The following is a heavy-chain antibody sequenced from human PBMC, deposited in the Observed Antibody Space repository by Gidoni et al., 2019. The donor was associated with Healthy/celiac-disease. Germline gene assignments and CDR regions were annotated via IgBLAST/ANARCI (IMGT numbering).Heavy chain of an antibody. CDR1: GFTFRSYS. D-gene: IGHD6-13*01. Sequence: EVQLLASVGGLFKPGGPLRLSCAALGFTFRSYSRNWVRQAPGQGLEWVSSISSSSSYIYYADSVKGRFTISRDNDKNSLYLQMNSLRAEDTAVYYCARDEGQQLAFDYWGQGTLVTVSS. CDR3: ARDEGQQLAFDY. CDR2: ISSSSSYI. V-gene: IGHV3-21*01. J-gene: IGHJ4*02.